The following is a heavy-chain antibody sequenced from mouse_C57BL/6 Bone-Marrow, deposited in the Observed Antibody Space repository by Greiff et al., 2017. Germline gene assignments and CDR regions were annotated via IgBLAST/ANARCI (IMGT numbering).Heavy chain of an antibody. J-gene: IGHJ2*01. CDR2: IYPGDGDT. V-gene: IGHV1-80*01. CDR1: GYAFSSYW. D-gene: IGHD1-1*01. Sequence: QVQLQQSGAELVKPGASVKISCKASGYAFSSYWMNWVKQRPGKGLEWIGQIYPGDGDTNYTGKVKGKATLTADKSSSTAYMQLSSRTSEDAAVYFCSRGHYYGSLPWGQGTTLTVSS. CDR3: SRGHYYGSLP.